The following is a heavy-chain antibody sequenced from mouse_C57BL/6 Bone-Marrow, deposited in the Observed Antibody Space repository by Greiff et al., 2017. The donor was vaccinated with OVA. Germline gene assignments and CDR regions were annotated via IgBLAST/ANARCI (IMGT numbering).Heavy chain of an antibody. J-gene: IGHJ1*03. Sequence: QVQLKESGPELVKPGASVKISCKASGYAFSSSWMNWVKQRPGKGLEWIGRIYPGDGDTNYNGKFKGKATLTADKSSSTAYMQLSSLTSEDSAVYFCATYDCWYFDVWGTGTTVTVSS. D-gene: IGHD2-12*01. CDR3: ATYDCWYFDV. V-gene: IGHV1-82*01. CDR2: IYPGDGDT. CDR1: GYAFSSSW.